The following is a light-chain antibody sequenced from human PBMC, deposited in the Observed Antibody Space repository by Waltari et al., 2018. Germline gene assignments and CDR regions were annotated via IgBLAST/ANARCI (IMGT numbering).Light chain of an antibody. CDR2: YVS. J-gene: IGLJ2*01. Sequence: QSALTQPRSVSGSPGPSVTISCTGTSSDVGGYNYVPWYQQHPGKAPKLMIYYVSKRPSGVPDRFSGSKSGNTASLTISGLQAEDEADYYCCSYAGSYVVFGGGTKLTVL. V-gene: IGLV2-11*01. CDR1: SSDVGGYNY. CDR3: CSYAGSYVV.